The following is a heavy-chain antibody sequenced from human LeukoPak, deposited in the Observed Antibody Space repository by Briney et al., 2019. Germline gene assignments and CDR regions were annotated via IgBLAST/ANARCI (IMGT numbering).Heavy chain of an antibody. CDR2: ISSSSGTI. CDR1: GFTFYTYS. J-gene: IGHJ4*02. CDR3: ARCRGDCQAFDF. Sequence: GGSLRLSCAASGFTFYTYSLNWVRQAPGKGLEWVSYISSSSGTIYYADSVKGRFTISRDNAKNSLYLQMNSLRAEDTAIYYCARCRGDCQAFDFWGQGALVTVSS. D-gene: IGHD2-21*02. V-gene: IGHV3-48*04.